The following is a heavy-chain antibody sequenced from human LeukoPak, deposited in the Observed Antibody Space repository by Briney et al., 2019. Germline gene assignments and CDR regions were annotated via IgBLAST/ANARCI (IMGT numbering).Heavy chain of an antibody. CDR3: AKGADAGKVDWFDP. D-gene: IGHD4-23*01. CDR1: GLSFTNYA. V-gene: IGHV3-23*01. J-gene: IGHJ5*02. CDR2: LTGYGGA. Sequence: GGSLRLSCEASGLSFTNYAMMWVRQAPGKGLQWISTLTGYGGAYYADSGEGRFIISRDISKNTMFLQMYSLSAEDTAVYYCAKGADAGKVDWFDPWGQGTLVTVSS.